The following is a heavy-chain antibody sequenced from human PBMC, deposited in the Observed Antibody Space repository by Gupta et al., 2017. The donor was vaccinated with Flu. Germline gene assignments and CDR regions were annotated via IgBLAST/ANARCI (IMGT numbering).Heavy chain of an antibody. V-gene: IGHV3-23*04. CDR2: ISGSGTAT. D-gene: IGHD6-25*01. Sequence: VDLVESGGCLVQSRVSHRLSCVGSGLVSGDCFMRTVRRAPGRGLEWISTISGSGTATYYADSVRGRFSISRDNSKNTVDLQMTSLRADDTAVYFCATRAPHSSSEFVYWGRGTRITVSS. CDR3: ATRAPHSSSEFVY. J-gene: IGHJ4*02. CDR1: GLVSGDCF.